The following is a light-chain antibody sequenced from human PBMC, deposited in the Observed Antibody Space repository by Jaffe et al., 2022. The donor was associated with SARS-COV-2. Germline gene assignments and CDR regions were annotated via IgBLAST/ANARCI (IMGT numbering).Light chain of an antibody. CDR3: QQRSTWPST. CDR2: DAS. Sequence: EIVLTQSPATLSLSPGERATLSCRASQSLSSYLAWYQHKPGQAPRLLISDASNRATGVPARFSGSGSGTDFTLTISSLEPEDFAVYYCQQRSTWPSTFGQGTKLEIK. V-gene: IGKV3-11*01. CDR1: QSLSSY. J-gene: IGKJ2*01.